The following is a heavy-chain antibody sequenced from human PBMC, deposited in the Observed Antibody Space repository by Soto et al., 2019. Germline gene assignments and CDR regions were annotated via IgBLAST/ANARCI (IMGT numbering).Heavy chain of an antibody. Sequence: SVKVSCKTSGGIFKNFDIGWVRQSPGQGLEWMGEIIPLFNATNYAQKFRGRVTVTADESTRTAYMELTRLTYDDTAVYFCAINAERNAQKFDFWGQGTLVTVSS. V-gene: IGHV1-69*13. CDR1: GGIFKNFD. CDR3: AINAERNAQKFDF. CDR2: IIPLFNAT. D-gene: IGHD2-2*01. J-gene: IGHJ4*02.